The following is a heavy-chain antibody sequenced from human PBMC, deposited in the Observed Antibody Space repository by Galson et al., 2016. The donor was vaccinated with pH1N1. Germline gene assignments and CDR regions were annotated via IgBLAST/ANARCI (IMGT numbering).Heavy chain of an antibody. CDR2: FSSNSGAI. V-gene: IGHV3-9*01. Sequence: SLRLSCAASGFSFDDFAMHWVRQVPGKGLEWVSGFSSNSGAIGYADSVKGRFTISRDNAQSSMYLQMNSLRPEDTAVYYCVKNGGLAERDYFDTWGQGTLVTVSS. CDR1: GFSFDDFA. D-gene: IGHD6-19*01. CDR3: VKNGGLAERDYFDT. J-gene: IGHJ4*02.